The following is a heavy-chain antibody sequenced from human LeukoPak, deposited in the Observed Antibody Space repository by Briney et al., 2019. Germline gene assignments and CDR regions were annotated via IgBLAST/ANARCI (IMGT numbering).Heavy chain of an antibody. V-gene: IGHV3-23*01. J-gene: IGHJ4*02. CDR2: VTESGDNA. Sequence: GGSLRLSCVASGFTFSTYVMGWVRQVPGKGLEWVSVVTESGDNAYYADSVKGRFTNFRDNSKDTLSLQMNSLKTEDTALYYCTRGGDWYYDSPFDYWGQGTLVTVSS. CDR1: GFTFSTYV. CDR3: TRGGDWYYDSPFDY. D-gene: IGHD3-22*01.